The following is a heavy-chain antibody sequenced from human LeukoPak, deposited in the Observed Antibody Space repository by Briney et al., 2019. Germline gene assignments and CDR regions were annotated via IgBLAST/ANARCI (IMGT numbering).Heavy chain of an antibody. CDR1: GYTFTSYG. CDR3: ARELTVAGAPDAFDI. Sequence: APVKVSCKASGYTFTSYGISWVRQAPGQGLEGMGWIGAYNGNTNYAQKLQGRVTMTTDTSTSTAYMELRSLRSDDTAVYYCARELTVAGAPDAFDIWGQGTMVTVSS. V-gene: IGHV1-18*01. D-gene: IGHD6-19*01. CDR2: IGAYNGNT. J-gene: IGHJ3*02.